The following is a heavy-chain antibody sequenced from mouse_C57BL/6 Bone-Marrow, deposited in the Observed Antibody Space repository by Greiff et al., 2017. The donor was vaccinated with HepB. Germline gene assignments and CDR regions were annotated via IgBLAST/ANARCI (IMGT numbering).Heavy chain of an antibody. J-gene: IGHJ4*01. CDR3: ASVITTVVRDAMDY. Sequence: VQLKQPGAELVKPGASVKVSCKASGYTFTSYWMHWVKQRPGQGLEWIGRIHPSDSDTNYNQKFKGKATLTVDKSSSTAYMQLSSLTSEDSAVYYCASVITTVVRDAMDYWGQGTSVTVSS. D-gene: IGHD1-1*01. CDR1: GYTFTSYW. V-gene: IGHV1-74*01. CDR2: IHPSDSDT.